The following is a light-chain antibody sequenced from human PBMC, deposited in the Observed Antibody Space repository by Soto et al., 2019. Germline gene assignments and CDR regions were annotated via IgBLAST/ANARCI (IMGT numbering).Light chain of an antibody. CDR2: DAS. CDR1: QSVSGY. J-gene: IGKJ4*01. CDR3: QQRSNWPYLT. Sequence: EIVLTQSPDTLSLSLGERATLSCRASQSVSGYLGWYQQKPGQAPRLLIYDASNRAYGVPARFRGSGSGTNFTPTIASLEPEDFAVYYCQQRSNWPYLTFGGGTRV. V-gene: IGKV3-11*01.